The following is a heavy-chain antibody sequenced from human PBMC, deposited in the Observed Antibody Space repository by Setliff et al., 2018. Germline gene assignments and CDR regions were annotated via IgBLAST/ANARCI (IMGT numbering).Heavy chain of an antibody. V-gene: IGHV4-39*07. CDR1: GGSISSSSYY. CDR3: ARSGDYIWGSYRPYYFDH. Sequence: PSETLSLTCTVSGGSISSSSYYWGWIRQPPGKGLEWIGSIYYSGSTYYNPSPKSRVTISVDTSKNQFSLKLSSVTAADTAVYYCARSGDYIWGSYRPYYFDHWGQGTLVTVSS. J-gene: IGHJ4*02. CDR2: IYYSGST. D-gene: IGHD3-16*02.